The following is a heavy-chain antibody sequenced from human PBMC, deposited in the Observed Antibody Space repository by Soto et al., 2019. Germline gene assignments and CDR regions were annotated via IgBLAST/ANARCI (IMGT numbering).Heavy chain of an antibody. D-gene: IGHD3-10*01. CDR1: GFTFSNAW. Sequence: EVQLVESGGGLVQPGGSLRLSCAASGFTFSNAWMSWARQAPGGALEWVANIKEDGSDKYYVDSVKGRFTISRDNAKTSLYLQMNSLRADDTAVYYCAKDGRGSQWGQGTLVTVSS. J-gene: IGHJ4*02. V-gene: IGHV3-7*05. CDR2: IKEDGSDK. CDR3: AKDGRGSQ.